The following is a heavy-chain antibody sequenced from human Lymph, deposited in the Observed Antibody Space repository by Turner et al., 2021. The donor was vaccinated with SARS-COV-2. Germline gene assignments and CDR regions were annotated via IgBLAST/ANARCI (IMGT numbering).Heavy chain of an antibody. D-gene: IGHD3-10*01. CDR2: IYYSGST. V-gene: IGHV4-31*03. J-gene: IGHJ3*02. Sequence: QVQLQESGPGLVKPSQTLSLTCTVSGGAISSGGYYWSWIRRHPGKGLEWIGYIYYSGSTYYNPSLKSRVTISVDTSKNQFSLKLSSVTAADTAVYYCARGPITMFRGALWSFDIWGQGTMVTVSS. CDR3: ARGPITMFRGALWSFDI. CDR1: GGAISSGGYY.